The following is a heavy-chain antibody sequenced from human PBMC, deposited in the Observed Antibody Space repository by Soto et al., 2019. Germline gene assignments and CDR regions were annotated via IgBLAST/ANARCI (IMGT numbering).Heavy chain of an antibody. D-gene: IGHD3-16*02. J-gene: IGHJ4*02. V-gene: IGHV3-23*01. Sequence: EVQLLESGGGLVQPGGSLRLSCAASGFTFSSYAMSWVRQAPGKGLEWVSAISGSGGSTYYADSVKGRFTISRDNSKNTLYLQMNSLRAEDTAVYYCAKDGNMITFGGVIVMGFDYWGQGTLVTVSS. CDR2: ISGSGGST. CDR3: AKDGNMITFGGVIVMGFDY. CDR1: GFTFSSYA.